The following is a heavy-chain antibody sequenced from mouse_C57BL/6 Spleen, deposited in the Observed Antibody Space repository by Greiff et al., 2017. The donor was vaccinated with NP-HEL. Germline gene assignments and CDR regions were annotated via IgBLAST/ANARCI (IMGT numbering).Heavy chain of an antibody. V-gene: IGHV5-6*01. J-gene: IGHJ1*03. CDR3: ARRVPLLGYFDV. Sequence: EVQVVESGGDLVKPGGSLKLSCAASGFTFSSYGMSWFRQTPDQRLAWVATISSGGSYTYYPDSVKWRFPISRDNAKNTLYLQMSSLKSEDTAMYYCARRVPLLGYFDVWGTGTTVTVSS. CDR1: GFTFSSYG. D-gene: IGHD2-1*01. CDR2: ISSGGSYT.